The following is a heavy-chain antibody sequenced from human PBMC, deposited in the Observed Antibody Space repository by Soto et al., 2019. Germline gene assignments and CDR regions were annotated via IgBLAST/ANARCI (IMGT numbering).Heavy chain of an antibody. CDR1: GFTFSFYW. CDR3: ARDSGYGSGASVNHYLDF. CDR2: IKLDASE. Sequence: EVQLVESGGGLVRPGGSLRLSCAASGFTFSFYWMSWVRQAPGKGLEWLGTIKLDASEKKSKNSLYLQMDSLRAEDTAVYYCARDSGYGSGASVNHYLDFWGRGTLVTVSS. V-gene: IGHV3-7*01. D-gene: IGHD3-10*01. J-gene: IGHJ4*01.